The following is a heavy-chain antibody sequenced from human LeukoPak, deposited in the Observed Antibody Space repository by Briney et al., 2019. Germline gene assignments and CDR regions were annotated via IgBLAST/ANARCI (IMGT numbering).Heavy chain of an antibody. J-gene: IGHJ4*02. CDR1: GFTLRSNW. V-gene: IGHV3-74*01. D-gene: IGHD6-13*01. CDR2: INKDASSR. Sequence: GSLRLSCIAPGFTLRSNWMHWVRQAPGKGLVWVSHINKDASSRNYADSVKGRFTISRDNAKNTLYLQMNSLRVEDTAVYYCAKTGIAAGYYFDYWGQGTLVTVSS. CDR3: AKTGIAAGYYFDY.